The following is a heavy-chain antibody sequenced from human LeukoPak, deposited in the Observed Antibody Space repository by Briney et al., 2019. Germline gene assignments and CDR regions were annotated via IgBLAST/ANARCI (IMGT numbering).Heavy chain of an antibody. CDR3: ARDRSTNSYAEYFFDY. D-gene: IGHD3-16*01. CDR2: ISSSGSYI. V-gene: IGHV3-21*01. CDR1: GFTFRSYS. Sequence: KTGGSLRLSCATSGFTFRSYSMNRVRQAPGKGLEWVSSISSSGSYIYYADSVRGRFTISRDNAKNSLYLQMNSLRAEDTALYYCARDRSTNSYAEYFFDYWGQGTLVTVSS. J-gene: IGHJ4*02.